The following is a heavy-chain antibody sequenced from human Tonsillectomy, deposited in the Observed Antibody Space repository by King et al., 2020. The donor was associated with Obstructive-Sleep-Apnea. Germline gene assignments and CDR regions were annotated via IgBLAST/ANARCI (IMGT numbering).Heavy chain of an antibody. Sequence: DVQLVESGGVVVQPGGSLRLSCAASGFTFDDYAMHWVRQAPGKGLEWVPLISWDGGSTYYADSVKGRFTISRDNSKNSLYLQMNSLRAEDTALYYCAKDIHYDSSGYCDYWGQGTLVTVSS. D-gene: IGHD3-22*01. CDR2: ISWDGGST. J-gene: IGHJ4*02. CDR1: GFTFDDYA. CDR3: AKDIHYDSSGYCDY. V-gene: IGHV3-43D*03.